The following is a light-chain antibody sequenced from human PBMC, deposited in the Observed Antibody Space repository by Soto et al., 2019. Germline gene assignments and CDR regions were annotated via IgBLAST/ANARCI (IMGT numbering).Light chain of an antibody. CDR1: SSNIGSNY. J-gene: IGLJ2*01. Sequence: QSVLTQPPSASGTPGQRVTISCSGSSSNIGSNYVYWYQQLPGTAPKLLIYRNDERPSGVPDRFSGSKSGTSASLAIIGLRSEDEADYYCAAWDDSLSGLVFGGGTKLTVL. CDR3: AAWDDSLSGLV. V-gene: IGLV1-47*01. CDR2: RND.